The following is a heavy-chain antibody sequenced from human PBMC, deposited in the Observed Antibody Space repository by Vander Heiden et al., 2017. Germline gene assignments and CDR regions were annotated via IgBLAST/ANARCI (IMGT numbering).Heavy chain of an antibody. D-gene: IGHD5-18*01. Sequence: MHWVRQAPGKGLEWVAVISYDGSNKYYADSVKGRFPISRDNSKNTLYLQMNSLRAEDTAVYYCARDVDTAMVTPLFDYWGQGTLVTVSS. CDR3: ARDVDTAMVTPLFDY. CDR2: ISYDGSNK. V-gene: IGHV3-30-3*01. J-gene: IGHJ4*02.